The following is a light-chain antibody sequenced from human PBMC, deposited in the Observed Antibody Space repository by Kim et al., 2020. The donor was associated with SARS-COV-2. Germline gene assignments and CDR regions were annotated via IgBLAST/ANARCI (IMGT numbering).Light chain of an antibody. Sequence: PPGERATLSCRASQSVSSSYLAWYQQKPGQAPRLLIYGASSRATGIPDRFSGSGSGTDFTLTISRLEPEDFAVYYCQQYGSSPQTFGQGTKVEIK. J-gene: IGKJ1*01. CDR1: QSVSSSY. CDR3: QQYGSSPQT. V-gene: IGKV3-20*01. CDR2: GAS.